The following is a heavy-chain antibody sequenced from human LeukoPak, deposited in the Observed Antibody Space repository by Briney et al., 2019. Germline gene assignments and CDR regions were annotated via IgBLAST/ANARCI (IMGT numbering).Heavy chain of an antibody. CDR1: GDTFSSNSAA. V-gene: IGHV6-1*01. Sequence: SQTLSLTCDISGDTFSSNSAAWNWIRQSPSRGLEWLGRTYYRSKWYYDYAAPVKSRITISPDTSKSQFSLQLNSVTADDTAVYYCARGFALDFWGQGTMVTVSS. J-gene: IGHJ3*01. CDR3: ARGFALDF. CDR2: TYYRSKWYY.